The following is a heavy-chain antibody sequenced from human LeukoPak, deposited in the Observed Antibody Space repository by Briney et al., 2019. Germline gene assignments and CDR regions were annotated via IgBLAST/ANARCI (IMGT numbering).Heavy chain of an antibody. CDR2: IYYSGST. D-gene: IGHD2-2*01. CDR1: GGSISSYY. V-gene: IGHV4-59*08. Sequence: PSETLSLTCTVSGGSISSYYWSWIRQPPGKGLEWIGYIYYSGSTNYNPSLKSRVTISVDTSKNQFSLKLSSVTAADTAVYYCARHETRYDAFDIWGQGTMVTVSS. CDR3: ARHETRYDAFDI. J-gene: IGHJ3*02.